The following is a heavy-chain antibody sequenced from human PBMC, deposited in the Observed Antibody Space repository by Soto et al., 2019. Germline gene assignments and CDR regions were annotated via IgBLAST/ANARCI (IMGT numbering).Heavy chain of an antibody. Sequence: PSETLSLTCAVYGGSFSGYYWSWIRQPPGKGLEWIGEINHSGSTNYNPSLKSRVTISVDTSKNQFSLKLSSVTAADTAVYYCVRMNGVVVVPAAIPYWFDPWGQGTLVTVSS. D-gene: IGHD2-2*02. V-gene: IGHV4-34*01. CDR2: INHSGST. CDR1: GGSFSGYY. CDR3: VRMNGVVVVPAAIPYWFDP. J-gene: IGHJ5*02.